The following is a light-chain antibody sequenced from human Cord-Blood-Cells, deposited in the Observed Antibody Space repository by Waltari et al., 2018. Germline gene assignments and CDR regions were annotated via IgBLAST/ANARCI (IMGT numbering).Light chain of an antibody. CDR1: QSISSY. V-gene: IGKV1-39*01. Sequence: LSASVGDRVTITCRASQSISSYLNWYQQKPGKAPKLLIYAASSLQSGVPSRFSGSGSGTDFTLTISSLQPEDFATYYCQQSYSTPQTFGQGTKVEIK. CDR2: AAS. CDR3: QQSYSTPQT. J-gene: IGKJ1*01.